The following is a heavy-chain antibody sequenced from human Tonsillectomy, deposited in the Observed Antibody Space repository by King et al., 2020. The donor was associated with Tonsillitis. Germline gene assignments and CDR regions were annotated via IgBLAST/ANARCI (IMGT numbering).Heavy chain of an antibody. CDR2: ISAYNGNT. V-gene: IGHV1-18*01. Sequence: SWVRQAPGQGREWMGWISAYNGNTNYAQKLQGRVTMTTDTSTSTAYMDLRSLRSDDTAVYYCARDRLGYSYGAFDYWCQGPLVTVSS. J-gene: IGHJ4*02. D-gene: IGHD5-18*01. CDR3: ARDRLGYSYGAFDY.